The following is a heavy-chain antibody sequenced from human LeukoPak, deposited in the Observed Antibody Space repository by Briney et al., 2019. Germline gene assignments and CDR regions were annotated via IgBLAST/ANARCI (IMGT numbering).Heavy chain of an antibody. Sequence: SETLSLTCTVSGGSISSGGYYWSWIRQPPGKGLEWIGYIYYSGSTNYNPSLKSRVTISVDTSKNQFSLKLSSVTAADTAVYYCARGWDYYGSGSSGFDPWGQGTLVTVSS. J-gene: IGHJ5*02. V-gene: IGHV4-61*08. D-gene: IGHD3-10*01. CDR3: ARGWDYYGSGSSGFDP. CDR2: IYYSGST. CDR1: GGSISSGGYY.